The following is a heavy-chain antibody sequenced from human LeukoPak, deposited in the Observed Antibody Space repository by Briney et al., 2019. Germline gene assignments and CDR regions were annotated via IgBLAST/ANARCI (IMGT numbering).Heavy chain of an antibody. CDR1: GFTFSSYS. CDR3: ASDRPFLSY. V-gene: IGHV3-7*01. Sequence: GGSLRLSCAASGFTFSSYSMSWVRQAPGKGLEWVANIKQDGSEKYYVDSVKGRFTISRDNAKNSLYLQMNSLRAEDTAVYYCASDRPFLSYWGQGTLVTVSS. CDR2: IKQDGSEK. J-gene: IGHJ4*02.